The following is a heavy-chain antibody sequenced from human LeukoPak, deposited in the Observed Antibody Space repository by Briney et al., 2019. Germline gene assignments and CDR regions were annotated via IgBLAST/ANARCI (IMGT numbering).Heavy chain of an antibody. Sequence: GESLKISCKGSGYSFTSYWIGWVRQMPGKGLEWMGIIYPGDSDIRYSPSFQGQVTISADKSISTAYLQWSSLKASDTAMYYCAAGSGYCSGGSCYSDWFAPWGQGTLVTVSS. CDR2: IYPGDSDI. CDR1: GYSFTSYW. D-gene: IGHD2-15*01. J-gene: IGHJ5*02. CDR3: AAGSGYCSGGSCYSDWFAP. V-gene: IGHV5-51*01.